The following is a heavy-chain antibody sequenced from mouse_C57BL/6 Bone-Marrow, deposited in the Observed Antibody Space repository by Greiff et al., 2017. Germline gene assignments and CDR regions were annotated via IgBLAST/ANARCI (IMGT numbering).Heavy chain of an antibody. J-gene: IGHJ4*01. CDR1: GYSITSGYY. D-gene: IGHD2-2*01. CDR3: AREGGYHYAMDY. V-gene: IGHV3-6*01. Sequence: EVQLQESGPGLVKPSQSLSLTCSVTGYSITSGYYWNWIRQFPGNKLEWMGYISYDGSNNYNPSLKNRISITRDTSKNQFFLKLNSVTTEDTATYYCAREGGYHYAMDYWGQGTSVTVSS. CDR2: ISYDGSN.